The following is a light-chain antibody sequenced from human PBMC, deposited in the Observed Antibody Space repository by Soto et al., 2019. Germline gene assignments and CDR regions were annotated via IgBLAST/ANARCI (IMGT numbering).Light chain of an antibody. CDR2: DAS. CDR1: QSISDW. Sequence: DIQLTHSPPTLSASVGDRVTITCRASQSISDWLAWYQQKPGQAPKLLIYDASALESGVPSKFSGSESGTEFTLTITSLQPDDFATYYCQQYNVYPWTFGQGTKVDIK. CDR3: QQYNVYPWT. V-gene: IGKV1-5*01. J-gene: IGKJ1*01.